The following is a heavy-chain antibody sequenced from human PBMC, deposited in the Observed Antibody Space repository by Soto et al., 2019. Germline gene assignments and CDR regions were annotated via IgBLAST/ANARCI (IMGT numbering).Heavy chain of an antibody. CDR3: TRGPRPISTGTGAY. CDR1: GFIFKMYW. CDR2: IYNDGTYS. D-gene: IGHD3-10*01. Sequence: EVQLVESGGGLVPPGGSVRLSCAASGFIFKMYWMHWVRQSPGKGLVWISRIYNDGTYSDYADSVRGRFTISRDNVNDTLYLQMNNLRAEDSGLYYCTRGPRPISTGTGAYWGLGTHVTVSS. J-gene: IGHJ4*02. V-gene: IGHV3-74*01.